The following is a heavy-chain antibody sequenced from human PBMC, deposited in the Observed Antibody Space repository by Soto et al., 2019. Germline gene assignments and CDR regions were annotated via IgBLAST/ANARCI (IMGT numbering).Heavy chain of an antibody. CDR3: TRAPEGSGSYYYFDF. V-gene: IGHV3-7*03. CDR1: GFTFSNYW. CDR2: INRDGREK. D-gene: IGHD3-22*01. Sequence: VGSLRLSCAASGFTFSNYWMSWVRQAPGKGLQWVANINRDGREKYYVDSLKGRFTISRDNADNSLHLQLNSLRDEDTAVYYCTRAPEGSGSYYYFDFWGRGTLVTVSS. J-gene: IGHJ4*02.